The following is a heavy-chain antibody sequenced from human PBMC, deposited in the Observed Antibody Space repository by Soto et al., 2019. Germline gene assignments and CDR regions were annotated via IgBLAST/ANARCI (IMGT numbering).Heavy chain of an antibody. CDR3: ARGIAVKSFGNNWFDA. D-gene: IGHD2-21*01. J-gene: IGHJ5*02. CDR1: GGTISSGGYY. CDR2: IYYSWST. Sequence: NPSETLSLTCTVSGGTISSGGYYWSWIRQHPGKGLEWIGYIYYSWSTYYNPSLKSRVTISVDTSKNQFSLKLSSLTAADTAVYYCARGIAVKSFGNNWFDAGGQGTLVTVS. V-gene: IGHV4-31*03.